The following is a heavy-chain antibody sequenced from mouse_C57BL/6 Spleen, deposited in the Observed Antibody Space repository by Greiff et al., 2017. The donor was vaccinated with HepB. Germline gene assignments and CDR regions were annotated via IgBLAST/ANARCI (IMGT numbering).Heavy chain of an antibody. Sequence: QVQLQQSGAELVMPGASVKLSCKASGYTFTSYWMHWVKQRPGQGLEWIGEIDPSDSYTNYNQKFKGKSTLTVDKSSSTAYMQLSSLTSEDSAVYYCARSHYYGSSPYAMDYWGQGTSVTVSS. J-gene: IGHJ4*01. CDR2: IDPSDSYT. CDR3: ARSHYYGSSPYAMDY. D-gene: IGHD1-1*01. CDR1: GYTFTSYW. V-gene: IGHV1-69*01.